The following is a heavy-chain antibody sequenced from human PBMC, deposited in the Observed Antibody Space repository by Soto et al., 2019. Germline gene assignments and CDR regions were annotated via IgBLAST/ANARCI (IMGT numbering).Heavy chain of an antibody. D-gene: IGHD3-22*01. CDR3: AKVEAYYYDSSGYWVY. V-gene: IGHV3-23*01. CDR2: ISGSGGST. CDR1: GFTFSSYA. J-gene: IGHJ4*02. Sequence: GGSLRLSCAASGFTFSSYAMSWVRQAPGKGLEWVSAISGSGGSTYYADSVKGRFTISRDNSKNTLYLQMNSLRAEDTAVYYCAKVEAYYYDSSGYWVYWGQGTLVTVSS.